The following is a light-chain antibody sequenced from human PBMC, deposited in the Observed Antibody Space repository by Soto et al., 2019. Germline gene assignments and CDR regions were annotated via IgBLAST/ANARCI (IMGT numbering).Light chain of an antibody. CDR3: QQYNNWPGWA. CDR2: GAS. CDR1: QSVSSN. Sequence: EIVMTQSPVTLSVSPGERVTLSCRASQSVSSNLAWYQQKPGQAPRLLIYGASTRATGIPARFSGSGSGAEFTLNISSLQSEDCAVYYCQQYNNWPGWAFGQGTKVE. J-gene: IGKJ1*01. V-gene: IGKV3-15*01.